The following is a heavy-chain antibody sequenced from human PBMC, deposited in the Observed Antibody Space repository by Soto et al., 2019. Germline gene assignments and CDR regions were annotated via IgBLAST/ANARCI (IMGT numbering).Heavy chain of an antibody. J-gene: IGHJ4*02. CDR2: ISSSSSYI. CDR1: GFTFSSYS. V-gene: IGHV3-21*01. D-gene: IGHD3-10*01. Sequence: GGSLRLSCAASGFTFSSYSMNWVRQAPGKGLEWVSSISSSSSYIYYADSVKGRFTISRDNAKNSLYLQMNSLRAEDTAVYYCARDLNYYGSGSYYNGRPTYYFGYWGQGTLVTVSS. CDR3: ARDLNYYGSGSYYNGRPTYYFGY.